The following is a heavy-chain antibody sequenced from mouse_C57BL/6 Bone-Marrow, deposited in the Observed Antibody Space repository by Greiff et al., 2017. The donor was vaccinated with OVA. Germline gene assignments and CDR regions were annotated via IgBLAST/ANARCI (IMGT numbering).Heavy chain of an antibody. V-gene: IGHV1-74*01. Sequence: QVQLQQPGAELVKPGASVKVSCKASGYTFTSYWMHWVKQRPGQGLEWIGRIHPSDSDTNYNQKFKGKATLTVDKSSSTAYMQLSSLTSEDSAVYYCAMGIYYDYDAGYYYAMDYWGQGTSVTVSS. CDR3: AMGIYYDYDAGYYYAMDY. CDR2: IHPSDSDT. CDR1: GYTFTSYW. J-gene: IGHJ4*01. D-gene: IGHD2-4*01.